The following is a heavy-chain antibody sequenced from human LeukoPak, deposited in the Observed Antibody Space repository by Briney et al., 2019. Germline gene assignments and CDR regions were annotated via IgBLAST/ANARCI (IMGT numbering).Heavy chain of an antibody. CDR1: GGSISSSNR. J-gene: IGHJ4*02. CDR3: ARGPGRGYSSGWMDY. Sequence: SETLSLTCAVSGGSISSSNRWSWVRQPPGKGLEWIGEIYHSGRTNYNPSLKSRVTISVDKSKNQFSLKLSSVTAADSAVYYCARGPGRGYSSGWMDYWGRGTLVTVCS. V-gene: IGHV4-4*02. D-gene: IGHD6-19*01. CDR2: IYHSGRT.